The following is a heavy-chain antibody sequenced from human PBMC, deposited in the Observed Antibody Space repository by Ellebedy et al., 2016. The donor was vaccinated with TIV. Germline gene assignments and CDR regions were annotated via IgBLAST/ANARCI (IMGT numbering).Heavy chain of an antibody. J-gene: IGHJ2*01. Sequence: GESLKISCAASGFSFSNYAMSWVRQAPGKGLEWVSAIIVSGMSTYYVDPVKGRFTSSIDNSKDNFYLQMNRLRVEDTAVYYCEKDLANWGIRFFDLWGRGTLVTVSS. CDR1: GFSFSNYA. D-gene: IGHD7-27*01. CDR2: IIVSGMST. CDR3: EKDLANWGIRFFDL. V-gene: IGHV3-23*01.